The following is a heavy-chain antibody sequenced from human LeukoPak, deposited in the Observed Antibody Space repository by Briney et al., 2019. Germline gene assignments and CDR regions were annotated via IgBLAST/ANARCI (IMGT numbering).Heavy chain of an antibody. D-gene: IGHD2-15*01. CDR1: GFTFSSYS. Sequence: GGSLRLSCAASGFTFSSYSMNWVRQAPGKGLEWVSSISSSSSYIYYADSVKGRFTISRDNAKNSLYLQMNSLRAEDTAVYYCARDFVVVAATDAFDIWGQGTMVTVSS. V-gene: IGHV3-21*01. J-gene: IGHJ3*02. CDR2: ISSSSSYI. CDR3: ARDFVVVAATDAFDI.